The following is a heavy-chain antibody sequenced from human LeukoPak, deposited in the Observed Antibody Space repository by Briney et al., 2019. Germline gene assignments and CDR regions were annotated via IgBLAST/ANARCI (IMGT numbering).Heavy chain of an antibody. J-gene: IGHJ3*02. CDR2: IYYSGST. Sequence: SETLSLTCTVSGGSISSYYWSWIRQPPGKGLEWIGYIYYSGSTNYNPSLKSRVTISVDTSKNQFSLKLSSVTAADTAVYYCARDRGNSGTFDIWGQGTMVTVSS. D-gene: IGHD4-23*01. V-gene: IGHV4-59*01. CDR1: GGSISSYY. CDR3: ARDRGNSGTFDI.